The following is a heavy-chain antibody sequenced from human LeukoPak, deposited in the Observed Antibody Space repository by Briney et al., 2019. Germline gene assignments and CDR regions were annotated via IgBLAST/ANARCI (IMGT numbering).Heavy chain of an antibody. CDR2: MNPNSGNT. J-gene: IGHJ4*02. D-gene: IGHD2-21*02. V-gene: IGHV1-8*01. CDR3: ARVPSNCGGDCYTDY. CDR1: GYTFTRYD. Sequence: ASVKVSCKASGYTFTRYDINWVRQATGQGLEWMGWMNPNSGNTGYAQKFQGRVTMTRNTSISTAYMELSSLRSDDSAVYYCARVPSNCGGDCYTDYWGQGTLVTVSS.